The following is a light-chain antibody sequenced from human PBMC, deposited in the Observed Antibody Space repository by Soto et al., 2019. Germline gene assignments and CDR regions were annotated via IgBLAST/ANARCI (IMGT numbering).Light chain of an antibody. J-gene: IGLJ2*01. V-gene: IGLV2-8*01. CDR1: SSDIGDYEY. CDR3: SSYARRNNLL. CDR2: EVT. Sequence: QSALTQPPSASGSPGQSVTISCTGTSSDIGDYEYVSWYQQHPGKAPKLIIYEVTKRPSGVPDRFSGSKSGNSASLTVSGLQAEDEGDYFCSSYARRNNLLFGGGTKVTVL.